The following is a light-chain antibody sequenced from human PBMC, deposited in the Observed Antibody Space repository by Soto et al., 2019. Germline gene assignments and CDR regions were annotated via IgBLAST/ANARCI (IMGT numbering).Light chain of an antibody. CDR2: SNN. CDR1: SSNIGSNT. Sequence: QSVLTQPPSASGTPGQRVTISCSGSSSNIGSNTVNWYQQLPGTAPKLLIYSNNQRPSGVPDRFSGSKSGTSASLAISGLRSEDEADYYCSSYTSSSTPHYVFGTGTKVTVL. V-gene: IGLV1-44*01. CDR3: SSYTSSSTPHYV. J-gene: IGLJ1*01.